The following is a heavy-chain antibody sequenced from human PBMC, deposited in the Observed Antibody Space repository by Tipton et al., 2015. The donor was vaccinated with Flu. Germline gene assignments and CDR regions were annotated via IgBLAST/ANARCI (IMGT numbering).Heavy chain of an antibody. CDR3: ARDRRGVFGVVIPSYGMDV. Sequence: SLRLSCAASGFTLSSNAMHWVRQAPGKGLESVALISNDGSKKYYADSVKGRFSISRDNSKNTLYLQMNSLRAEDTAVYYCARDRRGVFGVVIPSYGMDVWGQGTTVTVSS. CDR2: ISNDGSKK. CDR1: GFTLSSNA. D-gene: IGHD3-3*01. J-gene: IGHJ6*02. V-gene: IGHV3-30-3*01.